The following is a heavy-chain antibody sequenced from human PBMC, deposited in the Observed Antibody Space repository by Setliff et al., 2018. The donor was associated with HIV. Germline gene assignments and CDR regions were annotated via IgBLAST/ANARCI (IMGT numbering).Heavy chain of an antibody. J-gene: IGHJ1*01. CDR1: GGSISNGGYY. D-gene: IGHD2-2*01. CDR2: IYYSGST. V-gene: IGHV4-31*03. CDR3: ARGESTTWDLAEYFQH. Sequence: SETLSFTCTVSGGSISNGGYYWSWIRQHPGKGPEWISYIYYSGSTYYNPSLKSRVTISVDTSKNQFSLKLNTVTAADTAVYYCARGESTTWDLAEYFQHWGHGTLVTVSS.